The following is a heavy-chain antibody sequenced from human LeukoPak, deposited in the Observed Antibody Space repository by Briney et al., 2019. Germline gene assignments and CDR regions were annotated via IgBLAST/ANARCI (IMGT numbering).Heavy chain of an antibody. Sequence: ASVKVSCKASGYTFNNYDISWVRQAPGQGLEWMGWISVYNGNTNYAQKFQGRDTMTTDTSTSTAYMELRSLRSDDTAVYYCARRGGWYYYVDYWGQGTLVTVSS. CDR1: GYTFNNYD. CDR2: ISVYNGNT. V-gene: IGHV1-18*01. D-gene: IGHD6-19*01. CDR3: ARRGGWYYYVDY. J-gene: IGHJ4*02.